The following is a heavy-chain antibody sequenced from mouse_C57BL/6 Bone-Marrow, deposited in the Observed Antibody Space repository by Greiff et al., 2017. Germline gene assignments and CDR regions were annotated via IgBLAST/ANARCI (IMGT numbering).Heavy chain of an antibody. Sequence: VQLQQSGPELVKPGASVKISCKASGYTFTDYYMNWVKQSHGQSLEWIGDINPNNGGTSYNQKFKGKATLTVDKSSSTAYMELRSLTSEDSAVYYCARTGDYDLAMDYWGQGTSVTVSS. D-gene: IGHD2-4*01. CDR1: GYTFTDYY. J-gene: IGHJ4*01. CDR3: ARTGDYDLAMDY. CDR2: INPNNGGT. V-gene: IGHV1-26*01.